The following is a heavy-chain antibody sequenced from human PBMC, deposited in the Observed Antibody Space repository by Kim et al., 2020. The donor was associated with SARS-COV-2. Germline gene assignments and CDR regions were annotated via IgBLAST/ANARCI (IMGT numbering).Heavy chain of an antibody. CDR2: ITWNGGVT. Sequence: GGSLRLSCGTSGFTFKEYGMTWVRQVPGEGLECVAAITWNGGVTGYADSVKGRFIISRDNANNFLYLQMNSLRVEDTAFYYCARGPDILTAPIDLWGQGT. CDR3: ARGPDILTAPIDL. V-gene: IGHV3-20*04. CDR1: GFTFKEYG. J-gene: IGHJ5*02. D-gene: IGHD3-9*01.